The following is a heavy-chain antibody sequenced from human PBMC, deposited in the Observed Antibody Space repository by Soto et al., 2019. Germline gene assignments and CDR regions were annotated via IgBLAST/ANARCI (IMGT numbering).Heavy chain of an antibody. V-gene: IGHV4-59*01. CDR3: ARTYGDCFDY. J-gene: IGHJ4*02. Sequence: SETLSLTCTVSGGSLSSYYWSWIRQPPGKGLEWIGYMYNSGSANYNPSLKSRVTISVDTSKNQFSLKLSSVTAADTAVYYCARTYGDCFDYWGQGTLVTVSS. CDR2: MYNSGSA. D-gene: IGHD4-17*01. CDR1: GGSLSSYY.